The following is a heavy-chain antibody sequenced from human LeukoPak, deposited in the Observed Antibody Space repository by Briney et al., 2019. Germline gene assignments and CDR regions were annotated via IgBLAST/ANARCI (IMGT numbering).Heavy chain of an antibody. CDR3: ARVSGYGSGSYFDY. V-gene: IGHV1-46*01. Sequence: ASVKVSCKASGYTFTSYYMHWVRLAPGQGLEWMGIINPSGGSTTYAQKIQGRVTMTRDMPTSTVYMELSSLRSEDTALYYCARVSGYGSGSYFDYWGQGTLVTVSS. J-gene: IGHJ4*02. CDR2: INPSGGST. D-gene: IGHD3-10*01. CDR1: GYTFTSYY.